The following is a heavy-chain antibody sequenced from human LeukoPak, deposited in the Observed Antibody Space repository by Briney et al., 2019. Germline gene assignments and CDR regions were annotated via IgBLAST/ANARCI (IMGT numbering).Heavy chain of an antibody. Sequence: GGSLRLSCAASGFTFNSYAMSWVRQAPGKGLEWVSAISGSGGSTYYADSVKGRFTISRDNSKNTLYLQMNSLRAEDTAVYYCAKVSKYDFWSGYYDHWGQGTLVTVSS. CDR1: GFTFNSYA. CDR2: ISGSGGST. CDR3: AKVSKYDFWSGYYDH. V-gene: IGHV3-23*01. D-gene: IGHD3-3*01. J-gene: IGHJ4*02.